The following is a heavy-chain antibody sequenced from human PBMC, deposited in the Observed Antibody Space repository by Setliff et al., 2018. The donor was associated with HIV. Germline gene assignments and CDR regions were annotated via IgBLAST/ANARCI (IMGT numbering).Heavy chain of an antibody. D-gene: IGHD3-9*01. J-gene: IGHJ6*02. CDR2: ISSSGAHI. V-gene: IGHV3-21*06. CDR1: RFTFSDHY. CDR3: ARGARLQYFDWPSYALDV. Sequence: PGGSLRLSCAASRFTFSDHYMNWVRQAPGTGLEWVASISSSGAHIFYAESLKGRFSVSRDNGRNFLYLQMSSLRADDTAIYYCARGARLQYFDWPSYALDVWGQGTTVTVSS.